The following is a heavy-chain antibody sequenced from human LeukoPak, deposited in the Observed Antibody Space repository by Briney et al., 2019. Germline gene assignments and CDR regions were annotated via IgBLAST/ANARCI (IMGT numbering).Heavy chain of an antibody. Sequence: PGGSLRLSCAASGFTFSSYGMHWVRQAPGKGLEWVAVIWYDGSNKYYVDSVKGRFTISRDNAKNSLYLQMNSLRAEDTAVYYCARVSITIFGVVYYGMDVWGQGTTVTVSS. CDR1: GFTFSSYG. CDR3: ARVSITIFGVVYYGMDV. CDR2: IWYDGSNK. V-gene: IGHV3-33*01. D-gene: IGHD3-3*01. J-gene: IGHJ6*02.